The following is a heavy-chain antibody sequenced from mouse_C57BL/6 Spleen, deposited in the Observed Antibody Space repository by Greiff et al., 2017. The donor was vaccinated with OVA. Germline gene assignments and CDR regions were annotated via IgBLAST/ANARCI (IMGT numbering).Heavy chain of an antibody. J-gene: IGHJ2*01. V-gene: IGHV1-42*01. D-gene: IGHD4-1*01. CDR3: ATGTGFDY. Sequence: VQLQQSGPELVKPGASVKISCKASGYSFTGYYMHWVKQSPDQSLEWIGEINPSTSGTTYNQKFKAKATLTVDKSSSTAYMQLKSLTSEDSAVYYCATGTGFDYWGQGTTLTVSS. CDR1: GYSFTGYY. CDR2: INPSTSGT.